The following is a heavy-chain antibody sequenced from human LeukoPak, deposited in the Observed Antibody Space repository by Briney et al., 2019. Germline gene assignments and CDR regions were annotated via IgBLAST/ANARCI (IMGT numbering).Heavy chain of an antibody. V-gene: IGHV3-30*18. Sequence: GGSLRLSCAASGFTFSSYGMHWVRQAPGKGLEWVAVISYDGSNKYYADSVKGRFTISRDNSKNTLYLQMNSLRAEDTAVYYCAKDSSGCLDYWGQGTLVTVSS. CDR3: AKDSSGCLDY. D-gene: IGHD6-19*01. CDR2: ISYDGSNK. CDR1: GFTFSSYG. J-gene: IGHJ4*02.